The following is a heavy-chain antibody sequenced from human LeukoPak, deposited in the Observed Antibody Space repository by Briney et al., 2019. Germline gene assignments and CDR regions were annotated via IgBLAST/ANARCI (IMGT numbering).Heavy chain of an antibody. CDR1: GFTFSEYY. D-gene: IGHD2-15*01. Sequence: GGSLRLSCAASGFTFSEYYMSWIRQAPGKGLEWVSYISSSGSTRYYADSVKGRCTISRDNAKNSLYLQMNSLSAEDTAVYYCAREIRSGGSFFDYWGQGTPVTVSS. V-gene: IGHV3-11*01. J-gene: IGHJ4*02. CDR3: AREIRSGGSFFDY. CDR2: ISSSGSTR.